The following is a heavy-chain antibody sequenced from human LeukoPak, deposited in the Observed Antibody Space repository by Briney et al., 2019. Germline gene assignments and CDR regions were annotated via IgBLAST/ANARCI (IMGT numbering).Heavy chain of an antibody. V-gene: IGHV4-39*07. D-gene: IGHD2-15*01. CDR1: GGSISSSSYY. CDR2: IYYSGST. CDR3: ARDVRDSGEKRFDP. Sequence: PSETLSLTCTVSGGSISSSSYYWGWIRQPPGKGLEWIGSIYYSGSTNYNPSLKSRVTISVDTSKNQFSLKLSSVTAADTAVYYCARDVRDSGEKRFDPWGQGTLVTVSS. J-gene: IGHJ5*02.